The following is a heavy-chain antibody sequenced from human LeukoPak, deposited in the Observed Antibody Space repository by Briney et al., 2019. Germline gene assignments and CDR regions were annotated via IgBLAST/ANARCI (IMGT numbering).Heavy chain of an antibody. CDR1: GFTFDDYG. J-gene: IGHJ4*02. V-gene: IGHV3-20*04. CDR3: ARVMGGSTGFDY. Sequence: PGGSLRLSCAASGFTFDDYGMSWVRQAPGKGLEWVSGINWNGGSTGYADSVKGRFTISRDNAKNSLYLQTNSLRAEDTALYYCARVMGGSTGFDYWGQGTLVTVSS. CDR2: INWNGGST. D-gene: IGHD3-16*01.